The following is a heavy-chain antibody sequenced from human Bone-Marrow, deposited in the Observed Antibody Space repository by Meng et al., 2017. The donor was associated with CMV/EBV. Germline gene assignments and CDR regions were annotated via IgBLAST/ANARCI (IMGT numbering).Heavy chain of an antibody. CDR3: ASRFTIYYYYGMDV. J-gene: IGHJ6*02. V-gene: IGHV3-21*04. CDR1: GFTFGSYS. CDR2: ISSSSSYI. Sequence: GEFLKISCAASGFTFGSYSMNWVRQAPGKGLEWVSSISSSSSYIYYADSVKGRFTISRDNAKNSLYLQMNSLRAEDTAVYYCASRFTIYYYYGMDVWGQGTTVTVSS. D-gene: IGHD3-3*01.